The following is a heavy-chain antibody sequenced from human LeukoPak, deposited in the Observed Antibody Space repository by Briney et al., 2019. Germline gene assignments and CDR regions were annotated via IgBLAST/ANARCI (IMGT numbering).Heavy chain of an antibody. D-gene: IGHD2-2*02. CDR1: GLTFSSYG. V-gene: IGHV3-30*02. CDR2: IRYDGSNK. Sequence: GGSLRLSCAASGLTFSSYGMHWVRQAPGKGLEWVAFIRYDGSNKYYADSVKGRFTISRDNSKNTLYLQMNSLRAEDTAVYYCAKVGGGYQLLYGYFDYWGQGTLVTVSS. CDR3: AKVGGGYQLLYGYFDY. J-gene: IGHJ4*02.